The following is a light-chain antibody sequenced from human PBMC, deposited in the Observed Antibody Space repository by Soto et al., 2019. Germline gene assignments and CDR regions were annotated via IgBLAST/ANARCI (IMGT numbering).Light chain of an antibody. CDR2: DAS. CDR1: QTIATF. J-gene: IGKJ3*01. CDR3: QQTYSAPT. V-gene: IGKV1-39*01. Sequence: DIQMTQSPSSLSASIGDRVTITCRAGQTIATFLSWYQQKPGKAPKLLIYDASTLQSGVPSRFSGSGSGTDVTLTISSLQAEDFATYYCQQTYSAPTFGPGTKVDIK.